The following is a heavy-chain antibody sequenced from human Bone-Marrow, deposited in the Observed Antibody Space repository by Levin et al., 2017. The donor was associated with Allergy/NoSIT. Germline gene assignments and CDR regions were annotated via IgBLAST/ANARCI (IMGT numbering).Heavy chain of an antibody. Sequence: PGESLKISCAASGFTFSRYWMSWLRQAPGKGLEWVANINHGGSETYYMESVKGRFTISRDDARNSVFLQMNSLRAEDTAVYYCATLGYCGTTSCLAGGLLDAFDIWGQGTMVTVSS. V-gene: IGHV3-7*03. CDR2: INHGGSET. CDR1: GFTFSRYW. CDR3: ATLGYCGTTSCLAGGLLDAFDI. J-gene: IGHJ3*02. D-gene: IGHD2-2*01.